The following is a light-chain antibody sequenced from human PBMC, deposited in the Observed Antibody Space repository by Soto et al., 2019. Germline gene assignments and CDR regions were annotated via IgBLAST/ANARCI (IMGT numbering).Light chain of an antibody. V-gene: IGLV3-21*02. CDR1: TIGSKN. CDR3: QVWDSSGDHPAWV. CDR2: DDS. Sequence: SYELTQPPSVSVAPGQTATIACGGNTIGSKNVQRYQQKPGQAPVLVVYDDSDRPSGIPERFSGSNSVNTATLTISGVEAGDEADYYCQVWDSSGDHPAWVFGTGTKLTVL. J-gene: IGLJ1*01.